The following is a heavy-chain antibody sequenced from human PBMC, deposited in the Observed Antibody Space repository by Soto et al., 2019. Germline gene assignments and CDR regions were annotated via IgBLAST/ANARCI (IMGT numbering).Heavy chain of an antibody. V-gene: IGHV4-38-2*02. D-gene: IGHD2-21*02. J-gene: IGHJ4*01. CDR2: MYHGGTT. Sequence: SDTLSLTCTVSGFSLTGNSYWGWVRQPPGKGPEWIASMYHGGTTFYNPSLKSRVSVSMDTSKNQFSLRLRSVTATDTAVYFCARVHVMVVAGSTFDYWGHGIMVTVSS. CDR1: GFSLTGNSY. CDR3: ARVHVMVVAGSTFDY.